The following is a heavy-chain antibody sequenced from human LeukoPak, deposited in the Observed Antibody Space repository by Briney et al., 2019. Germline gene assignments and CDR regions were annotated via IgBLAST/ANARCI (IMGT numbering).Heavy chain of an antibody. Sequence: SETLSLTCTVSGVSVSTYCWTWIRQPPGKGLEWIGYFYYSGTTNSSPSLKSRVTMSVDTSKNQFSLRLTSVTASDTAVYYCARAASSWSFDYWGQGTLVTVSS. V-gene: IGHV4-59*02. J-gene: IGHJ4*02. D-gene: IGHD6-13*01. CDR1: GVSVSTYC. CDR3: ARAASSWSFDY. CDR2: FYYSGTT.